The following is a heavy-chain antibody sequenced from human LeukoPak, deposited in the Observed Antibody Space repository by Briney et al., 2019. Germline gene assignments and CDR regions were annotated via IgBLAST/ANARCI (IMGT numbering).Heavy chain of an antibody. J-gene: IGHJ3*02. CDR2: IIPIFDTA. Sequence: SVKVSCKASGGTFSSYAISWVRQAPGQGLEWMGGIIPIFDTANYAQKFQGRVTITTDESTSTAYMELSSLRSEDTAVYYCARVESGSFFNAFDIWGQGTMVTVSS. CDR3: ARVESGSFFNAFDI. V-gene: IGHV1-69*05. D-gene: IGHD1-26*01. CDR1: GGTFSSYA.